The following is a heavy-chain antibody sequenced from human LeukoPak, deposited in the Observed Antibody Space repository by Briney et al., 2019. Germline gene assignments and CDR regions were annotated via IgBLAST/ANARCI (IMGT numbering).Heavy chain of an antibody. V-gene: IGHV3-33*01. D-gene: IGHD1-14*01. J-gene: IGHJ6*03. Sequence: PGRSLRLSCAASGFTFSSYGMHWVRQAPGKGLEWVAVIWYDGSNKYYADSVKGRFTISRDNSKNTLYLQMNSLRAEDTAVYYCASSRNPLYYYYMDVWGKGTTVTVSS. CDR1: GFTFSSYG. CDR2: IWYDGSNK. CDR3: ASSRNPLYYYYMDV.